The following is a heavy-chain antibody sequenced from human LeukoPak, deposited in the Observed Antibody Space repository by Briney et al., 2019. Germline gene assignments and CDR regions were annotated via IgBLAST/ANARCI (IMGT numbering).Heavy chain of an antibody. Sequence: ASVKASCKASGYTFTGYYMHWLPQAPGQRLEWMGRINPNSGGTKYAQKSQGMVTMTSDTTISTAYMELSSLRSDDTAVYYCARADPAVYLDYWGQGTLVTVSS. D-gene: IGHD2-2*01. J-gene: IGHJ4*02. CDR3: ARADPAVYLDY. V-gene: IGHV1-2*06. CDR2: INPNSGGT. CDR1: GYTFTGYY.